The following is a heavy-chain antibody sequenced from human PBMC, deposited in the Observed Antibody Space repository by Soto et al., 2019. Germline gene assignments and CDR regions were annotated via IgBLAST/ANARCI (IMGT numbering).Heavy chain of an antibody. V-gene: IGHV4-34*01. J-gene: IGHJ6*02. CDR1: GGSFSAYH. CDR3: ARGIGAENSCHYYCGMDV. Sequence: QVQLQQWGAGLLKPSETLSLACAVYGGSFSAYHKSWIRQPPGKGLEWSGEINHSGSTKYSPSLKSRVTISVDTSKNECSLKLGSVTAADTAVYYWARGIGAENSCHYYCGMDVWGQGATVTVSS. CDR2: INHSGST. D-gene: IGHD3-16*01.